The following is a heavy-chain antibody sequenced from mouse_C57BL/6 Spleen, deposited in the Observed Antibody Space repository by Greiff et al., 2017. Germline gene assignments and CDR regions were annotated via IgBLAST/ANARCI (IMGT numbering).Heavy chain of an antibody. CDR3: ARVCANYGFAY. D-gene: IGHD2-1*01. J-gene: IGHJ3*01. CDR2: ISYSGST. Sequence: EVQLQQSGPGMVKPSQSLSLTCTVTGYSITSGYDWHWIRHFPGNKLEWMGYISYSGSTNYNPSLKSRISITHDTYKNHFFLKLNSVTTEDTATYYCARVCANYGFAYWGQGTLVTVSA. CDR1: GYSITSGYD. V-gene: IGHV3-1*01.